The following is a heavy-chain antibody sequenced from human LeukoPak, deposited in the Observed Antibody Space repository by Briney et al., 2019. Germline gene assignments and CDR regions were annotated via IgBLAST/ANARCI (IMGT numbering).Heavy chain of an antibody. J-gene: IGHJ1*01. CDR1: GGSISSGCYS. CDR3: ARSSSIAAAGTEYFQH. V-gene: IGHV4-30-2*01. CDR2: ICHSGRT. Sequence: SQTLSLTCAVSGGSISSGCYSWSWIRQPPGKGLEWIGYICHSGRTYYNPALNSLVTISVDRSKNQFSLKLSSVTAADTAVYYCARSSSIAAAGTEYFQHWGQGTLVTVSS. D-gene: IGHD6-13*01.